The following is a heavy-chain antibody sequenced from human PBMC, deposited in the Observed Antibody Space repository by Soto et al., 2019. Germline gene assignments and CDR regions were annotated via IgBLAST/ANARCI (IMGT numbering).Heavy chain of an antibody. CDR2: IKSKTDGGTT. J-gene: IGHJ4*02. CDR3: TTGYDFWSGYYTLYYFDY. D-gene: IGHD3-3*01. Sequence: GESLKISCAASGFTFSNAWMNWVRQAPGKGLEWVGRIKSKTDGGTTDYAAPVKGRFTISRDDSKNTLYLQMNSLKTEDTAVYYCTTGYDFWSGYYTLYYFDYWGQGTLVTVSS. CDR1: GFTFSNAW. V-gene: IGHV3-15*07.